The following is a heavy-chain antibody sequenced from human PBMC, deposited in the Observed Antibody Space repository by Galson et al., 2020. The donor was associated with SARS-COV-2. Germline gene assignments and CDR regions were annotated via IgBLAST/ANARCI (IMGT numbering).Heavy chain of an antibody. CDR2: IYHHGTT. V-gene: IGHV4-4*02. CDR3: ARDGAGAAAGTGGLSS. Sequence: SEPLSLPCVVSGGSISSNHWWRWVRHPPGRGLEWVGDIYHHGTTNDNPYLASRVIISVDKSKNQFSLRLRSVSAADTAVYYCARDGAGAAAGTGGLSSWGQGTLVTVSS. J-gene: IGHJ5*02. CDR1: GGSISSNHW. D-gene: IGHD6-13*01.